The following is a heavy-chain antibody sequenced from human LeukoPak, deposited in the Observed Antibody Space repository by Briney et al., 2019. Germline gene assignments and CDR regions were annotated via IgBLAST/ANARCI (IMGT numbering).Heavy chain of an antibody. CDR1: GGSISSGDYY. Sequence: PSETLSLTCTVSGGSISSGDYYWSWVRQPPGKGLEWIGYIYYSGSTYYNPSLKSRVTISVDTSKNQFSLKLSSVTAADTAVYYCARDLLNEGNHLDYWGQGTLVTVSS. V-gene: IGHV4-30-4*01. D-gene: IGHD4-23*01. CDR3: ARDLLNEGNHLDY. J-gene: IGHJ4*02. CDR2: IYYSGST.